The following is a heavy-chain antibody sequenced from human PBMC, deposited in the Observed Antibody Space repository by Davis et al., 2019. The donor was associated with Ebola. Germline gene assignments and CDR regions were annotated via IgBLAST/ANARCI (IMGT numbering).Heavy chain of an antibody. J-gene: IGHJ6*02. V-gene: IGHV1-69*06. CDR2: IIPIFGTA. Sequence: AASVKVSCKASGGTFSSYAISWVRQAPRQGLEWMGGIIPIFGTANYAQKFQGRVSITADKSTSTAYIELSSLRSEDTAVYYCAGRNGNDAGFDYYYYGMDVWGQGTTVTVSS. CDR3: AGRNGNDAGFDYYYYGMDV. CDR1: GGTFSSYA. D-gene: IGHD1-1*01.